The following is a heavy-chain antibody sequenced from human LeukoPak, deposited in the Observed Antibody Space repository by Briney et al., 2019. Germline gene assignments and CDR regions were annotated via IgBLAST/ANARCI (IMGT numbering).Heavy chain of an antibody. D-gene: IGHD4-17*01. CDR1: GFTFGDYA. CDR2: IRSKAYGGTT. J-gene: IGHJ4*02. CDR3: TRDHPRTTGDY. V-gene: IGHV3-49*04. Sequence: GGSLRLSCTASGFTFGDYAMSWVRQAPGKGLEWVGFIRSKAYGGTTEYAASVKGRFTISRDDSKSIAYLQMNSLKTEDTAVYYCTRDHPRTTGDYWGQGTLVTVSS.